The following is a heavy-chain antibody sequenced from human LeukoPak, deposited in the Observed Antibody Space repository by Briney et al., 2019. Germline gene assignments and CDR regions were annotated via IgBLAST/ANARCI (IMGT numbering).Heavy chain of an antibody. V-gene: IGHV4-59*12. CDR1: GGSISSYY. D-gene: IGHD3-3*01. Sequence: PSETLSLTCTVSGGSISSYYWSWIRQPPGKGLEWIGYIYYSGSTNYNPSLKSRVTISVDTSKNQFSLKLSSVTAADTAVYYCARDYERSDIWGQGTMVTVSS. J-gene: IGHJ3*02. CDR3: ARDYERSDI. CDR2: IYYSGST.